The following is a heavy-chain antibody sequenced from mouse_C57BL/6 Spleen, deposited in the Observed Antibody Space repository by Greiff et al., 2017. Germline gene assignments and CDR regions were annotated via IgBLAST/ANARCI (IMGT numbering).Heavy chain of an antibody. V-gene: IGHV14-2*01. Sequence: VQLQQSGAELVKPGASVKLSCTASGFNINDYYMHWVKQRTEQGLEWIGMIDPEDGATKYAPKFQGKATLTAATSSNTAYLQLSSLTSEDTAVCESAREDYDRAGLAYWGQGTLVTVSA. CDR1: GFNINDYY. J-gene: IGHJ3*01. CDR3: AREDYDRAGLAY. CDR2: IDPEDGAT. D-gene: IGHD2-4*01.